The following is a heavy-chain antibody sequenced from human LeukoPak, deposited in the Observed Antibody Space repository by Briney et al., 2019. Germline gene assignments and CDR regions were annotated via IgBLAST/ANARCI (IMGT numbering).Heavy chain of an antibody. CDR2: INPSGGST. Sequence: GASVKVSCKASGYTFTSYYMHWVRQAPGQGREWMGIINPSGGSTSYAQKFQGRVTMTRDTSTSTVYMELSSLRSEDTAVYYCARVSLTTSVVPAAPGWFDPWGQGTLVTVSS. CDR1: GYTFTSYY. V-gene: IGHV1-46*01. CDR3: ARVSLTTSVVPAAPGWFDP. D-gene: IGHD2-2*01. J-gene: IGHJ5*02.